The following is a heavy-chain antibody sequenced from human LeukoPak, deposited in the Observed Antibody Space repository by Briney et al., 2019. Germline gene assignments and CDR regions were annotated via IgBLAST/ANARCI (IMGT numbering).Heavy chain of an antibody. J-gene: IGHJ4*02. CDR2: ISYHGSNK. CDR3: AKDPSSRNIVVVPAALDY. D-gene: IGHD2-2*01. V-gene: IGHV3-30*18. Sequence: GGSLRLSCADSGCTFSSYGMHWVRQAPGKGLEWVAVISYHGSNKYYADSVKGRFTISRDNSKNTLYLQMNSLRAEDTAVYYCAKDPSSRNIVVVPAALDYWGQGTLVTVSS. CDR1: GCTFSSYG.